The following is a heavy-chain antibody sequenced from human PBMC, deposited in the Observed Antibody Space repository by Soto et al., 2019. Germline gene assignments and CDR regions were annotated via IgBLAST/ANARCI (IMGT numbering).Heavy chain of an antibody. V-gene: IGHV3-30-3*01. D-gene: IGHD6-13*01. J-gene: IGHJ6*02. CDR2: ISYDGSNK. CDR1: GFTFSSYA. CDR3: ARDQSRHYGMDV. Sequence: VQLVESGGGVVQPGRSLRLSCAASGFTFSSYAMHWVRQAPGKGLEWVAVISYDGSNKYYADSVKGRFTISRDNSKNTLYLQMNSLRAEDTAVYYCARDQSRHYGMDVWGQGTTVTVSS.